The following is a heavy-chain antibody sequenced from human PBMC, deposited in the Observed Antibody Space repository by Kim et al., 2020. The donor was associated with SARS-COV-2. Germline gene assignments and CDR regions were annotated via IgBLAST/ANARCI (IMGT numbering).Heavy chain of an antibody. CDR1: GGSFSGYY. J-gene: IGHJ4*02. Sequence: SETLSLTCAVYGGSFSGYYWSWIRQPPGKGLEWIGEINHSGSTNYNPSLKSRVTISVDTSKNQFSLKLSSVTAADTAVYYCARGGDGYHNPTRGLQWGQGTLVTVSS. CDR3: ARGGDGYHNPTRGLQ. CDR2: INHSGST. D-gene: IGHD5-12*01. V-gene: IGHV4-34*01.